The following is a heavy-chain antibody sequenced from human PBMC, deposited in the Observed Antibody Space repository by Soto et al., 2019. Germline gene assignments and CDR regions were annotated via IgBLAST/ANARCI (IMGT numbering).Heavy chain of an antibody. Sequence: QVQLQESGPGLVKPSQTLSLTCTVSGGSISSGNYYWSWIRQHPGKGLEWIGYIKNSGTTYYNPYRKSRATIAGDTSKNQFSLKLSSGSAADTAVYYCARVMANYFDFWGQGTLVTVSS. V-gene: IGHV4-31*03. CDR2: IKNSGTT. J-gene: IGHJ4*02. CDR3: ARVMANYFDF. CDR1: GGSISSGNYY.